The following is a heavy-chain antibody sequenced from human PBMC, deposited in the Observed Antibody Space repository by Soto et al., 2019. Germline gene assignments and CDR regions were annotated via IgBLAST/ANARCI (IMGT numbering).Heavy chain of an antibody. CDR2: IYYSGST. Sequence: SETLSLTCTVSGGSISSGGYYWSWIRQHPGKGLEWIGYIYYSGSTYYNPSLKSRVTISVDTSKNQFSLKLSSVTAADTAVYYCARAQSITIFGVVISNWFDPWGQGALVTVSS. J-gene: IGHJ5*02. D-gene: IGHD3-3*01. CDR3: ARAQSITIFGVVISNWFDP. CDR1: GGSISSGGYY. V-gene: IGHV4-31*03.